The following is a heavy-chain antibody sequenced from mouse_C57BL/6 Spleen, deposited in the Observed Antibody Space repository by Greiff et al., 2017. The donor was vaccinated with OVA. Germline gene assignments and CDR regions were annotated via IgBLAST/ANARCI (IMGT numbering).Heavy chain of an antibody. V-gene: IGHV1-55*01. CDR3: ARRDYGYDPFAY. CDR1: GYTFTSYW. Sequence: QVQLQQSGAELVKPGASVKMSCKASGYTFTSYWITWVKQRPGQGLEWIGDIYPGSGSTNYNEKFKSKATLTVDTSSSTAYMQLSSLTSEDSAVYYCARRDYGYDPFAYWGQGTLVTVSA. CDR2: IYPGSGST. D-gene: IGHD2-2*01. J-gene: IGHJ3*01.